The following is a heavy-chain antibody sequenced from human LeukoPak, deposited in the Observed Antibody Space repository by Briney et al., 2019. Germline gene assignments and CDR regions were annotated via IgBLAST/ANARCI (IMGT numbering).Heavy chain of an antibody. J-gene: IGHJ5*02. CDR1: GGSISSGDYY. Sequence: SQTLSLTCTVSGGSISSGDYYWRWLRQPPGKGLEWIGYIYYSGSTYYNPSLKSRVTISVDTSKNQFSLKLSSVTAADTAVYYCARERPDGDYGHNWFDPWGQGTLVTVAS. V-gene: IGHV4-30-4*01. CDR3: ARERPDGDYGHNWFDP. D-gene: IGHD4-17*01. CDR2: IYYSGST.